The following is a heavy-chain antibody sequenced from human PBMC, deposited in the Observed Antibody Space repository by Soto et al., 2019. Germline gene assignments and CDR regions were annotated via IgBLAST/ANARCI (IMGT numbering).Heavy chain of an antibody. D-gene: IGHD2-21*02. CDR1: GFTFNTFA. CDR3: AKGFIVLVTAIRADGYFGV. CDR2: ISGSGGTT. J-gene: IGHJ3*01. V-gene: IGHV3-23*01. Sequence: PGGSLRLSCAASGFTFNTFAMNWVRQAPGKGLEWVASISGSGGTTYYADSVKGRFTISRDTSKNTLYLQMNSLSAEDTAVYYCAKGFIVLVTAIRADGYFGVWGRGTMVTVSS.